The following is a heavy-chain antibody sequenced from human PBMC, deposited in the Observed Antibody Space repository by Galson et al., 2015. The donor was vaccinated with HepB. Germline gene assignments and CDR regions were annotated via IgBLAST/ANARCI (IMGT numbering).Heavy chain of an antibody. CDR2: IDWDDDK. CDR3: ARTSPGARRDAFDI. Sequence: PALVKPTQTLTLTCSFSGFSLSSDKMCVGWIRQPPGKALEWLAIIDWDDDKYYSTSLKSRLTISKDTSKNQVVLTMTNVDPVDTATYFCARTSPGARRDAFDIWGQGTMVTVSS. V-gene: IGHV2-70*01. CDR1: GFSLSSDKMC. D-gene: IGHD3-10*01. J-gene: IGHJ3*02.